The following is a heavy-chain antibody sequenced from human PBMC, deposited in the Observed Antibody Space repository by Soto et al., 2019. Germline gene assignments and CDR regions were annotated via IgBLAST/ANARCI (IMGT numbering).Heavy chain of an antibody. CDR1: GFTFSDHY. V-gene: IGHV3-11*06. CDR3: VRSGDNYNLLDY. D-gene: IGHD1-1*01. Sequence: GGSLRLSCAASGFTFSDHYMSWIRQAPGKGLEWIGYRSNSGSFTRYADSVKGRFSISRDNAKNSLYLQINSLRGDDTATYFCVRSGDNYNLLDYWGQGTPVTV. CDR2: RSNSGSFT. J-gene: IGHJ4*02.